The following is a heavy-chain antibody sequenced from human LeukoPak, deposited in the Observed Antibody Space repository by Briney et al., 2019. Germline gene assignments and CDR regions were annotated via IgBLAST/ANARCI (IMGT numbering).Heavy chain of an antibody. J-gene: IGHJ5*02. CDR2: ISAYNGNT. Sequence: GASVKVSCKASGYTFTSNVISWVRQAPGQGLEWMGWISAYNGNTNYAQKLQGRVTMTTDTSTSTAYVELRSLRSDDTAVYYCARIMDIVGQSWGQGTLATVSS. V-gene: IGHV1-18*01. D-gene: IGHD2-2*03. CDR3: ARIMDIVGQS. CDR1: GYTFTSNV.